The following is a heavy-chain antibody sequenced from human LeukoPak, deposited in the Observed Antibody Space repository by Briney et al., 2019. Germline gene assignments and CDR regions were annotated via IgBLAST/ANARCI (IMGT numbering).Heavy chain of an antibody. J-gene: IGHJ5*02. V-gene: IGHV4-39*07. D-gene: IGHD6-13*01. CDR1: GGSISTTSYF. Sequence: SETLSLTCTVSGGSISTTSYFWAWIRQPPGEGLEWIGSIYYSGTTYYNSSLKSLVTISVERSKNHFSLNLSSLTAADTAVYYCARVYSSSHNWFDTWGQGTQVTVSS. CDR3: ARVYSSSHNWFDT. CDR2: IYYSGTT.